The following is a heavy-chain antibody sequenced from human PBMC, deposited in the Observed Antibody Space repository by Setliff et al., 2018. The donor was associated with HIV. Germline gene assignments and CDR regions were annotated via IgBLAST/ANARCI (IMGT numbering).Heavy chain of an antibody. CDR3: ARGSAPEDIVVVPPGRAFDI. CDR1: GGSIRTYY. CDR2: IYYSGSI. V-gene: IGHV4-59*01. D-gene: IGHD2-2*01. J-gene: IGHJ3*02. Sequence: PSETLSLTCTVSGGSIRTYYWSWIRQPPGKGLEWIGYIYYSGSINYNPSLKSRVTISVDTSKNQFSLKLSSVTAADTAVYYCARGSAPEDIVVVPPGRAFDIWGQGTMVTVSS.